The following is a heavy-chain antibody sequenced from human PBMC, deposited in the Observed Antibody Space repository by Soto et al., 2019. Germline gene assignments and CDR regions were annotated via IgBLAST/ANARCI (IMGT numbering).Heavy chain of an antibody. V-gene: IGHV4-34*01. CDR2: INYSGST. CDR1: GGSFSGYY. J-gene: IGHJ6*02. Sequence: SETLSLTCAVYGGSFSGYYWSWVRPPPGKGLEWIGEINYSGSTNYNPSLKSRVTISVDTSKNQFSLKLSSVTAADTAVYYCARAGGSYYYYYGMDVWGQGTTVTVSS. D-gene: IGHD1-26*01. CDR3: ARAGGSYYYYYGMDV.